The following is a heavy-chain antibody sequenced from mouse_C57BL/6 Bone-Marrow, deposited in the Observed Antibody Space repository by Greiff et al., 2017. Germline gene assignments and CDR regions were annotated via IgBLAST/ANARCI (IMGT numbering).Heavy chain of an antibody. CDR3: ATYSNACDY. CDR1: GFTFSDYG. Sequence: EVMLVESGGGLVKPGGSLKLSCAASGFTFSDYGMHWVRQAPEKGLEWVAYISSGSSTIYYADTVKGRFTISRDTAKNTLFLQMTSLRSEDTAMDYCATYSNACDYWGQGTTLTVSS. D-gene: IGHD2-5*01. V-gene: IGHV5-17*01. J-gene: IGHJ2*01. CDR2: ISSGSSTI.